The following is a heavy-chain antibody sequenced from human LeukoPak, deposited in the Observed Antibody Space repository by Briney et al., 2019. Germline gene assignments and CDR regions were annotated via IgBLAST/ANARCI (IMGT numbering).Heavy chain of an antibody. CDR2: ISSSSSYI. J-gene: IGHJ3*02. Sequence: PGGSLRLSCAASGFPFSSYSMNWVRQAPGKGLEWVSSISSSSSYIYYADSVKGRFTISRDNAKNSLYLQMNSLRAEDTAVYYCARRAGRGATMSKDAFDIWGQGTMVTVSS. CDR1: GFPFSSYS. D-gene: IGHD1-26*01. CDR3: ARRAGRGATMSKDAFDI. V-gene: IGHV3-21*01.